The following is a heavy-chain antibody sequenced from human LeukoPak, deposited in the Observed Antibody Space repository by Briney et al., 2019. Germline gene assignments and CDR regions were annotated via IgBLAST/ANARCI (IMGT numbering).Heavy chain of an antibody. CDR1: GFTFTSSA. J-gene: IGHJ3*02. Sequence: SVKVSCKASGFTFTSSAVQWVRQARGQRLEWIGWIVVGSGNTNYAQKFQERVTITRDMSTSTAYMELSSPRSEDTAVYYCAADSSGYISNDAFDIWGQGTMVTVSS. D-gene: IGHD3-22*01. CDR3: AADSSGYISNDAFDI. CDR2: IVVGSGNT. V-gene: IGHV1-58*01.